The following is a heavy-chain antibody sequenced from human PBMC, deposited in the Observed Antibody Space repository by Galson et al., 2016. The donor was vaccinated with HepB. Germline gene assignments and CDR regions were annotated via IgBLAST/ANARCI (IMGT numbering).Heavy chain of an antibody. CDR1: GFSLNTTGVG. CDR2: ISWDEDK. V-gene: IGHV2-5*02. J-gene: IGHJ4*02. Sequence: PALVKPTQTLTLTCTFSGFSLNTTGVGVAWIRQPPGKALEWLALISWDEDKRYRPSLKSRLTITKDTSKNQVVLTMTNMDPVDTATYYCAHNRYYYGSGSYSDYWGQGTLVTVSS. CDR3: AHNRYYYGSGSYSDY. D-gene: IGHD3-10*01.